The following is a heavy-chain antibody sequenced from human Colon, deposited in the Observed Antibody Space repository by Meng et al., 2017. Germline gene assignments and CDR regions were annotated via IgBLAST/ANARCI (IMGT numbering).Heavy chain of an antibody. V-gene: IGHV3-23*01. CDR2: INGGGGST. D-gene: IGHD5/OR15-5a*01. Sequence: GESLKISCAASGFTFSSSSMSWVRQAPGKGLEWVSTINGGGGSTYFADSVKGRFTISRDNAKNTLYLQMNSLRAEDTAMYFCESVQGGVPYWGQGTLVTVSS. CDR1: GFTFSSSS. J-gene: IGHJ1*01. CDR3: ESVQGGVPY.